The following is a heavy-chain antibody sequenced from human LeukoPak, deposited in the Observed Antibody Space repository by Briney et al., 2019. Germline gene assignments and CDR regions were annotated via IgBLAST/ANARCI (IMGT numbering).Heavy chain of an antibody. V-gene: IGHV3-66*01. D-gene: IGHD2-15*01. CDR1: EFSVGSNY. CDR2: IYSGGST. Sequence: GGSLRLSCAASEFSVGSNYMTWVRQAPGKGLEWVSLIYSGGSTYYADSVKGRFTISRDNSKHTLYLQMNTLRADDTAVYYCAKDGSNDWRWGAFDVWGQGTMVTVSS. CDR3: AKDGSNDWRWGAFDV. J-gene: IGHJ3*01.